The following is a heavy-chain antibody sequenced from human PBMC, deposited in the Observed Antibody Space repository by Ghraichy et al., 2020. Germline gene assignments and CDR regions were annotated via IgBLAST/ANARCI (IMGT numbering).Heavy chain of an antibody. CDR1: GFTFSSYA. V-gene: IGHV3-23*01. D-gene: IGHD5-12*01. CDR2: LSGSTDST. Sequence: GGSLRLSCAASGFTFSSYAMSWVRQAPGKGLEWVSGLSGSTDSTYYVDSVKGRFTISRDNSKNTLYLQMNSLRAEDTAVYYCAKANGGYSGYDYYFAYWGQGTLVTVSS. J-gene: IGHJ4*02. CDR3: AKANGGYSGYDYYFAY.